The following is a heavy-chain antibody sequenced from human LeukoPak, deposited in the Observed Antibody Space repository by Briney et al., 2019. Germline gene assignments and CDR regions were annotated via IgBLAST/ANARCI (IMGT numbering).Heavy chain of an antibody. Sequence: GGSLRLSCSASGFILRSHAMHWVRQAPGKGLEYVSRISDNGGSTYYADSVKGRFTISRDNSKNTLYLQMSSLRAADTAVYYCVKDNEAGGSPFDRWGQGTLLTVSS. CDR2: ISDNGGST. D-gene: IGHD1-1*01. CDR1: GFILRSHA. CDR3: VKDNEAGGSPFDR. V-gene: IGHV3-64D*06. J-gene: IGHJ4*02.